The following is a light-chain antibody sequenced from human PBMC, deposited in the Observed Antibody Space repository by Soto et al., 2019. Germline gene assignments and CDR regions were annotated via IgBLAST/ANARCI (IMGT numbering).Light chain of an antibody. J-gene: IGLJ3*02. CDR3: QTWGTGIVV. Sequence: QPVLTQSPSASASLGASVKLTCTLSSGHSNYAIAWHQQQPEKGPRYLMKVNSDGSHSKVDGIPDRFSGSRSGAERYLTISSLQYEDEADYHCQTWGTGIVVFGGGTKLTVL. CDR1: SGHSNYA. CDR2: VNSDGSH. V-gene: IGLV4-69*01.